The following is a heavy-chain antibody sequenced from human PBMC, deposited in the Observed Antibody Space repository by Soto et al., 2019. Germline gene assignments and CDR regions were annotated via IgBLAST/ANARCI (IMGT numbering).Heavy chain of an antibody. CDR3: ARGGDPDY. CDR1: GFTFNYYC. D-gene: IGHD2-21*02. V-gene: IGHV3-74*01. J-gene: IGHJ4*02. Sequence: EVKLVESGGGLVQPGGSLRLSCVASGFTFNYYCMHWVRQAPGKGLMWVSRLQTDGSHPDYADSVKGRFTISRDNAKNTLYLQMNNLRAEDTAVYYCARGGDPDYWGQGTLVTVSS. CDR2: LQTDGSHP.